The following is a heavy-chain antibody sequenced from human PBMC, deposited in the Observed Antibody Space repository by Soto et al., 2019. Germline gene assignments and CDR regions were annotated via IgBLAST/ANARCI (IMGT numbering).Heavy chain of an antibody. D-gene: IGHD4-4*01. CDR2: IYYSGST. CDR1: GGSISSSSYY. Sequence: KTSETLSLTCTVSGGSISSSSYYWGWIRQPPGKGLEWIGSIYYSGSTYYNPSLKSRVTISVDTSKNQFSLKLSSVTAADTAVYYCARVERWLQQLQHWGQGTLVTVSS. V-gene: IGHV4-39*01. CDR3: ARVERWLQQLQH. J-gene: IGHJ1*01.